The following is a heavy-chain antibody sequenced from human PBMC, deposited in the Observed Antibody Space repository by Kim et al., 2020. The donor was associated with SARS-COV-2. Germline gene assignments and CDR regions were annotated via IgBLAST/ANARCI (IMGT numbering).Heavy chain of an antibody. Sequence: SETLSLTCTVSGGSISSYYWCWIRQPPGKGLEWIGYIYYSGSTNYNPSLKSRVTISVDTSKNQFSLKLSSMTAADTAVYYCATSLSCSGTRCYRFSSSYGMDVWGQGTTVTVSS. CDR1: GGSISSYY. D-gene: IGHD2-2*01. CDR2: IYYSGST. CDR3: ATSLSCSGTRCYRFSSSYGMDV. V-gene: IGHV4-59*01. J-gene: IGHJ6*02.